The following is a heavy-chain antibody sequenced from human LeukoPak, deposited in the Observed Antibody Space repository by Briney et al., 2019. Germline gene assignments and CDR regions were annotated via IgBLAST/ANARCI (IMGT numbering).Heavy chain of an antibody. V-gene: IGHV1-18*01. CDR1: GYTFTSFG. D-gene: IGHD6-13*01. CDR2: ISAYNGNT. Sequence: ASVKVSCKASGYTFTSFGVSWVRQAPGQGLEWMGWISAYNGNTNYAQKLQGRVTMTTDTSTSTAYMELRSLRSDDTAVYYCARANTGYSSSWYDYPDYWGQGTLVTVSS. CDR3: ARANTGYSSSWYDYPDY. J-gene: IGHJ4*02.